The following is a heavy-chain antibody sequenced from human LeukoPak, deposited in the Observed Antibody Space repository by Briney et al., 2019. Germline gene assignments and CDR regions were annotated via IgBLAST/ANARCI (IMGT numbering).Heavy chain of an antibody. CDR3: AKDTAMAW. V-gene: IGHV3-33*06. CDR1: GFTFSSHG. J-gene: IGHJ4*02. Sequence: GGSLRLSCAASGFTFSSHGMRWVRQAPGKGLEWVAVIWYDGSNKYYADSVKGRFTISRDNSKNTLYLQMNSLRAEDTALYYCAKDTAMAWWGQGTLVTVSS. CDR2: IWYDGSNK. D-gene: IGHD5-18*01.